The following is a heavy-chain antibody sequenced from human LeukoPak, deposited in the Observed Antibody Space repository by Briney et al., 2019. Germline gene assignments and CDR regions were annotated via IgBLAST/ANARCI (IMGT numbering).Heavy chain of an antibody. D-gene: IGHD3-22*01. CDR3: ARVLADSGGYYLGFDF. CDR2: INPNSTGT. V-gene: IGHV1-2*02. Sequence: GASVKVSCKASGYTFTGYYMHWVRQAPGQGLEWMGWINPNSTGTKYEQKFQGRVTMTWDTSISTAYMELSRLTSDDTAVYYCARVLADSGGYYLGFDFWGQGTLVTVSS. CDR1: GYTFTGYY. J-gene: IGHJ4*02.